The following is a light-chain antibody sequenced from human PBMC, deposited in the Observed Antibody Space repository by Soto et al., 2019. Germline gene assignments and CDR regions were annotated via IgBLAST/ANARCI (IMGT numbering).Light chain of an antibody. CDR2: SNT. CDR1: SSNNGSHT. V-gene: IGLV1-44*01. Sequence: QSVLTQPPSASGTPGQTIAISCSGGSSNNGSHTVNWYQQLPGTAPRLVIYSNTQRPSGVPDRFSGSKSGTSASLAISGLQSEYEGDYYCAAWDDSLNGVVFGGGTKVTVL. J-gene: IGLJ2*01. CDR3: AAWDDSLNGVV.